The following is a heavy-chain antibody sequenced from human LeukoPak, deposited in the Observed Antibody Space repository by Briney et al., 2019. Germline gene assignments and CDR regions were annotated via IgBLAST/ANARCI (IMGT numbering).Heavy chain of an antibody. CDR3: GRADYLDSSGYFGKFEY. CDR2: IYYSGNT. D-gene: IGHD3-22*01. V-gene: IGHV4-31*03. J-gene: IGHJ4*02. Sequence: PSQTLSLTCTVSGGSISSGGHYWSWIRQHPGKGLEWIGNIYYSGNTYYNPSLKSRVTISVDTSKNQFSLKLSSVTAADTAVYYCGRADYLDSSGYFGKFEYWGQGTLVTVSS. CDR1: GGSISSGGHY.